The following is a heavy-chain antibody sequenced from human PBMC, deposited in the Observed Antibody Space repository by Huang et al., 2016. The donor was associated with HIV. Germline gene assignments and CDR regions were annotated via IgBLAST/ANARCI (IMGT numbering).Heavy chain of an antibody. V-gene: IGHV3-30-3*01. CDR3: ARDLWLRDLYYYYYMDV. CDR2: ITYDGINK. D-gene: IGHD5-12*01. J-gene: IGHJ6*03. Sequence: QVQLVESGGGVVQPGRSLRLSCAASRFTFSTYAMHWVRQAPGKGREGVAVITYDGINKYYADSVKGRFTSSRDNYKNTLYLQMNSLRAEDTAVYYCARDLWLRDLYYYYYMDVWGKGTTVTVSS. CDR1: RFTFSTYA.